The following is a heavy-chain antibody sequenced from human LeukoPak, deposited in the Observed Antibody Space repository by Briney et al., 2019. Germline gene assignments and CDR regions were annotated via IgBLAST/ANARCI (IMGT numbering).Heavy chain of an antibody. D-gene: IGHD5-24*01. CDR3: AREVWLERRSNYFDY. Sequence: SVKVSCKASGGTFSSYAISWVRQAPGQGLEWMGGIIPIFGTANYAQKFQGRVTITADESTSTAYMELSSLRSEDTAVYYCAREVWLERRSNYFDYWGRGTLVTVSS. V-gene: IGHV1-69*01. CDR1: GGTFSSYA. CDR2: IIPIFGTA. J-gene: IGHJ4*02.